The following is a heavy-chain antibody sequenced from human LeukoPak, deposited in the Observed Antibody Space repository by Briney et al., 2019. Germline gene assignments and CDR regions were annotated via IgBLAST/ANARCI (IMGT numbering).Heavy chain of an antibody. J-gene: IGHJ4*02. Sequence: GGSLRLSCAASGFTFSSYSMNWVRQAPGKWLEWVSSISSSSSYIYYADSVKGRLTTSRDNAKNSLYLQMNSLRAEDTAVYYCARRSGSSSFDYWGQGTLVTVSS. V-gene: IGHV3-21*01. D-gene: IGHD1-26*01. CDR3: ARRSGSSSFDY. CDR2: ISSSSSYI. CDR1: GFTFSSYS.